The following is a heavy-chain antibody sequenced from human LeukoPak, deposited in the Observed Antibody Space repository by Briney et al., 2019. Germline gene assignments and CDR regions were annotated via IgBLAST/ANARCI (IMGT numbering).Heavy chain of an antibody. J-gene: IGHJ6*02. CDR1: GGSISSGSYY. CDR3: ARGLGYCSSTSCYRYYYGMDV. V-gene: IGHV4-61*02. CDR2: IYTSGST. D-gene: IGHD2-2*02. Sequence: SQTLSLTCTVAGGSISSGSYYWSWIRQPAGKGLEWIGRIYTSGSTNYNPALKSRATISVDTAKNQFSLKLSSVTAADTAVYYRARGLGYCSSTSCYRYYYGMDVWGQGTTVTVSS.